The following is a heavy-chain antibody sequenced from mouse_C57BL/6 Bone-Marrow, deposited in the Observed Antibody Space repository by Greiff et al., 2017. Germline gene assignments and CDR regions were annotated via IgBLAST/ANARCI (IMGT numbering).Heavy chain of an antibody. Sequence: QVQLQQPGAELVKPGASVKLSCKASGYTFTSYWMHWVKQRPGRGLEWIGRIDPNSGGTKYNEKFKSKATLTVDKPSSTAYMQRRSLTSEDSAVYYCARWSNYFGSRGGYIDYWGQGTTLTVSS. CDR2: IDPNSGGT. CDR1: GYTFTSYW. D-gene: IGHD1-1*01. J-gene: IGHJ2*01. V-gene: IGHV1-72*01. CDR3: ARWSNYFGSRGGYIDY.